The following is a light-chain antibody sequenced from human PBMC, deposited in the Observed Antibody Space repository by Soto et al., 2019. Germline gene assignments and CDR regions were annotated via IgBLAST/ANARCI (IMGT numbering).Light chain of an antibody. CDR2: EVN. CDR3: GSYTSTDTPFV. J-gene: IGLJ1*01. Sequence: QSALAQPSSVSGSPGPSITISCTGTSTDVGGYNYVSWYQHHPGKGPKLIIYEVNNRPSGVSDRFSGSKSGNKASLTISNLEAEDESDYYCGSYTSTDTPFVFGTGTKVTVL. CDR1: STDVGGYNY. V-gene: IGLV2-14*01.